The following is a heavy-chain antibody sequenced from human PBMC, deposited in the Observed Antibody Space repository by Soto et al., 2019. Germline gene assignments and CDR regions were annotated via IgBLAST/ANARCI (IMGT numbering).Heavy chain of an antibody. Sequence: PGGSLRLSCAASGFTLSGFDIHWVRQASGEGLEWVGRIKTKVESYATELAASVKGRFTISRDDPKNTAYLEMNSLKTEDTAVYYCTRRYWSGGGCYSAFDYRGPGALVTVSS. CDR2: IKTKVESYAT. J-gene: IGHJ4*02. V-gene: IGHV3-73*01. CDR3: TRRYWSGGGCYSAFDY. CDR1: GFTLSGFD. D-gene: IGHD2-15*01.